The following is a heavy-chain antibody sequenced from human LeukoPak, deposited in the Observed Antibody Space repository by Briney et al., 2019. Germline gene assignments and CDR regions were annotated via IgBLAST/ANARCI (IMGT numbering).Heavy chain of an antibody. CDR3: ARYGSGSYVSDWFDP. V-gene: IGHV4-38-2*02. CDR1: GYSISSPYC. Sequence: SETLSLTCTVSGYSISSPYCWGWIRQPPGKGLECIGIIYHSEITYYNPSLKSRVTMSVDTSKNQFSLKLSSVTAADTAVYYCARYGSGSYVSDWFDPWGQGTLVTVSS. D-gene: IGHD3-10*01. J-gene: IGHJ5*02. CDR2: IYHSEIT.